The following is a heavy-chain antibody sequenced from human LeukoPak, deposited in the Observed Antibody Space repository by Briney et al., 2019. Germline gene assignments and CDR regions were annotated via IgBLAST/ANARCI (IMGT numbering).Heavy chain of an antibody. D-gene: IGHD6-13*01. CDR2: IYSGGST. J-gene: IGHJ4*02. CDR1: GFTVSSNY. CDR3: AREPRRKGIAAAGIGY. Sequence: GGSLRLSCAASGFTVSSNYMSWVRQAPGKGLEWVSVIYSGGSTYYADSVKGRFTISRDNSKNTLYLQMNSLRAEDTAVYYCAREPRRKGIAAAGIGYWGQGTLVTVSS. V-gene: IGHV3-66*01.